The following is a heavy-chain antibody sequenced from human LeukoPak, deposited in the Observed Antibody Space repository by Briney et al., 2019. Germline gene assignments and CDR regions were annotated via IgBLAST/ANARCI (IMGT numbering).Heavy chain of an antibody. CDR1: GGSISSGSYY. CDR2: IYTSGST. Sequence: SETLSLTCTVSGGSISSGSYYWSWLRQPAGKGLEWIGRIYTSGSTNYNPSLKSRVTISVDTSKNQFSLKLSSVTAADTAVYYCARASVATMIIDYWGQGTLVTVSS. V-gene: IGHV4-61*02. CDR3: ARASVATMIIDY. D-gene: IGHD5-24*01. J-gene: IGHJ4*02.